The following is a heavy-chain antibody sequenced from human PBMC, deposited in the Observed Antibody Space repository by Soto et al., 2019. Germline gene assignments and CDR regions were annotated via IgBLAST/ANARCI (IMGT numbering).Heavy chain of an antibody. J-gene: IGHJ4*02. V-gene: IGHV3-21*01. CDR1: GFTFSSYS. Sequence: GGSLRLSCTASGFTFSSYSMNWVRQAPGKGLEWVSSISSSSSYIYYADSVKGRFTISRDNAKNSLYLQMNSLRAEDTAVYYCARDTTTDSSGYYYSPNNFDYWGQGTLVTVSS. CDR2: ISSSSSYI. CDR3: ARDTTTDSSGYYYSPNNFDY. D-gene: IGHD3-22*01.